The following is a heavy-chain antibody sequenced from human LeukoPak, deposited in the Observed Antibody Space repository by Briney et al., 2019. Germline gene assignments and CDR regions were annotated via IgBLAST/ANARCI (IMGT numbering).Heavy chain of an antibody. Sequence: ASVKVSCKASGGTFSSHAISWVRQAPGQGLEWMGGIIPIFGATNYAQKFQGRVTITADKSTSTAYMELSSLRSEDTAVYYCARDMGDTAMVTCWFDPWGQGTLVTVSS. V-gene: IGHV1-69*06. J-gene: IGHJ5*02. CDR2: IIPIFGAT. CDR3: ARDMGDTAMVTCWFDP. CDR1: GGTFSSHA. D-gene: IGHD5-18*01.